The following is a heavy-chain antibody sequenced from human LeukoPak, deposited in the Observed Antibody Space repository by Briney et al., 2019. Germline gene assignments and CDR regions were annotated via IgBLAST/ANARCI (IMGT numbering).Heavy chain of an antibody. CDR1: GGSISNYY. CDR3: ARVTGYRIEDYFDY. V-gene: IGHV4-59*01. Sequence: SETLSLTCTVSGGSISNYYWSWIRQPPGKELEWIGYIYYSGSTNYNPSLKSRVTISVETSKNEFSLKLRSVTAADTAVYYCARVTGYRIEDYFDYWGQGTLVTVSS. J-gene: IGHJ4*02. D-gene: IGHD6-13*01. CDR2: IYYSGST.